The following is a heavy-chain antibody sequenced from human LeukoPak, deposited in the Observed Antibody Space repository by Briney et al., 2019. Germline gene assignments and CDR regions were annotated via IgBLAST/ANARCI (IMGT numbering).Heavy chain of an antibody. J-gene: IGHJ4*02. CDR2: IDYSGST. Sequence: PSETLSLTCTVSGGSISSYYWSWIRQPPGKGLEWIGYIDYSGSTNYNPSLKSRVTMSVDTSKNQFSLKLSTVTAADTAVYYCAKTLLTDFRGITSSYKSDWGQGTLVTVSS. CDR3: AKTLLTDFRGITSSYKSD. CDR1: GGSISSYY. D-gene: IGHD3-10*01. V-gene: IGHV4-59*01.